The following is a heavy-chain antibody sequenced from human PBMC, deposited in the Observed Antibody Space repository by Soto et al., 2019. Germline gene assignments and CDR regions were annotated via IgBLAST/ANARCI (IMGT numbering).Heavy chain of an antibody. J-gene: IGHJ5*02. V-gene: IGHV4-59*01. CDR2: IYYSGST. D-gene: IGHD3-10*01. Sequence: SETLSLTCTVSGGSISSYYWSWIRQPPGKGLEWIGYIYYSGSTNYNPSLKSRVTISVDTSKNQFSLKLSSVTAADTAVYYCARGHRVLNWFDPWGQGTLVTVSS. CDR3: ARGHRVLNWFDP. CDR1: GGSISSYY.